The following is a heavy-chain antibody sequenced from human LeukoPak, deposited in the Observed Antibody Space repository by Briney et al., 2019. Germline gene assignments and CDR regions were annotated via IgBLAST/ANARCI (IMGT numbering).Heavy chain of an antibody. J-gene: IGHJ3*02. CDR1: GGSINSYY. Sequence: SETLSLTCTVSGGSINSYYWTWIRQPPGKGLEWIGYIYYSGSTNYNPSLKSRVTISVDTSKNQFSLKLSSVTAADTAVYYCARDLSVTTRDDAFDIWGQGTMVTVSS. V-gene: IGHV4-59*01. CDR3: ARDLSVTTRDDAFDI. CDR2: IYYSGST. D-gene: IGHD5-18*01.